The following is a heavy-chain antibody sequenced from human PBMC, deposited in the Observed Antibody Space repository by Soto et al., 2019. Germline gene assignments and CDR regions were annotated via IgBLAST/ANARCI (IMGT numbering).Heavy chain of an antibody. V-gene: IGHV3-11*01. D-gene: IGHD1-7*01. CDR3: ARDLGAPLELSWFDP. CDR1: GFTFSDYY. Sequence: QVQLVESGGGLVKPGGSLRLPCAASGFTFSDYYMSWIRQAPGKGLEWVSYISSSGSTIYYADSVKCRFTSSRDNGKNSLYLQMNSLSAEDPAVYYCARDLGAPLELSWFDPWGQGTLVTVSS. J-gene: IGHJ5*02. CDR2: ISSSGSTI.